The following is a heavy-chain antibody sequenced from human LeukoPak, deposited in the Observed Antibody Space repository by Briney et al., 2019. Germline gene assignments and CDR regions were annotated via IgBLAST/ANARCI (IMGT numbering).Heavy chain of an antibody. J-gene: IGHJ4*02. V-gene: IGHV4-59*08. Sequence: NPSETLSLTCTVSAGSISTYYWSWIRQSPGKGLEWIGYVDYTGSTIDNPSVKSRVTISVDRSRNQFFLRLKSVTAADTAVYYCARQGFTGAWSYWLDYWGQGILVTVS. CDR2: VDYTGST. D-gene: IGHD6-19*01. CDR1: AGSISTYY. CDR3: ARQGFTGAWSYWLDY.